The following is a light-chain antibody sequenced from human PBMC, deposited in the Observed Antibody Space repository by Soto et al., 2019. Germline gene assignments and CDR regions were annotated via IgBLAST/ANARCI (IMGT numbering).Light chain of an antibody. Sequence: QSALTQPASVSGSPGQSITISCTRTSSDVGTYNLVSWYQQHPGKAPKLMIYEDNKRPSGVSNRFSGSKSGNTASLTVSGLQAEDEADYYCCSYAGSYTLVFGGGTKVTVL. V-gene: IGLV2-23*01. CDR3: CSYAGSYTLV. J-gene: IGLJ2*01. CDR1: SSDVGTYNL. CDR2: EDN.